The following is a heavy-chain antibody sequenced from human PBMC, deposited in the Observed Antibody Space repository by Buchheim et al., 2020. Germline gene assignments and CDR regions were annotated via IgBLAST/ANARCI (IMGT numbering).Heavy chain of an antibody. Sequence: QVQLVQSGAEVKKPGASVKVSCKASGYTFTSYDINWVRQATGQGLEWMGWMNPNSGNTGYAQKFEGSVTMTRNTSISTAYMELSSLRSEDTAVYYCARPYSGSYYFAYYYYGMDVWGQGTT. J-gene: IGHJ6*02. CDR2: MNPNSGNT. CDR3: ARPYSGSYYFAYYYYGMDV. D-gene: IGHD1-26*01. V-gene: IGHV1-8*01. CDR1: GYTFTSYD.